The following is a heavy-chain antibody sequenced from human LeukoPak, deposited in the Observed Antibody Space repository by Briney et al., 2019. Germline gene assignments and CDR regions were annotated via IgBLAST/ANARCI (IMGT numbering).Heavy chain of an antibody. CDR3: AKDKASSGYYSDAFDI. V-gene: IGHV3-23*01. Sequence: PGGSLRLSCAASGFTFSSYGMSWVRQAPGKGLEWVSAISGSGGSTYYADSVKGRFTISRDNSKNTLYLQMNSLRAEDTAVYYCAKDKASSGYYSDAFDIWGQGTMVTVSS. CDR1: GFTFSSYG. D-gene: IGHD3-22*01. J-gene: IGHJ3*02. CDR2: ISGSGGST.